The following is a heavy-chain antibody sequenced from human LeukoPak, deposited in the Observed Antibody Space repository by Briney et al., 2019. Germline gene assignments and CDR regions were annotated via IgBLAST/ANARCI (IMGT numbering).Heavy chain of an antibody. CDR2: IIPIFGTA. D-gene: IGHD1-26*01. CDR3: ARTNGGSYYWYFDL. J-gene: IGHJ2*01. Sequence: GSSVKVSCKASGGTFSSYAISWVRQAPGQGLEWMGGIIPIFGTANYAQKFQGRVTMTRNTSISTAYMELSSLRSEDTAVYYCARTNGGSYYWYFDLWGRGTLVTVSS. CDR1: GGTFSSYA. V-gene: IGHV1-69*05.